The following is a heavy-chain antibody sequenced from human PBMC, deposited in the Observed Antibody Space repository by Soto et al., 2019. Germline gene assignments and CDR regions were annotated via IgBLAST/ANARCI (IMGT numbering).Heavy chain of an antibody. CDR1: GGSISSSSYF. CDR3: GRHLSDFCFDP. V-gene: IGHV4-39*01. Sequence: SETLSLTCTVSGGSISSSSYFWGWIRQPPGKGLEWIGSIYYSGSTYYNPSLKSRVTVSVDTSKNQFSLKLSSVTAADTAVYYWGRHLSDFCFDPGGKGTLVTVPS. J-gene: IGHJ5*02. CDR2: IYYSGST. D-gene: IGHD3-3*01.